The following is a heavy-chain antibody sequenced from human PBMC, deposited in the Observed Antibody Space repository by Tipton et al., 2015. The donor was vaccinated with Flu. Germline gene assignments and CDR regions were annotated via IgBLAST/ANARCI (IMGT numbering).Heavy chain of an antibody. CDR3: AKTPEVSSSGYTPTAGHYYYGMDV. V-gene: IGHV3-30*02. CDR1: GFTFSSYD. CDR2: IRYDGSNK. Sequence: QVQLVQSGGGVVQPGGSLRLSCAASGFTFSSYDMDWVRQAPGKGLEWVAFIRYDGSNKYYADSVKGRFTISRDNSKNTLYLQMNSLRAEDTAVYYCAKTPEVSSSGYTPTAGHYYYGMDVWGQGTTVTVSS. J-gene: IGHJ6*02. D-gene: IGHD6-13*01.